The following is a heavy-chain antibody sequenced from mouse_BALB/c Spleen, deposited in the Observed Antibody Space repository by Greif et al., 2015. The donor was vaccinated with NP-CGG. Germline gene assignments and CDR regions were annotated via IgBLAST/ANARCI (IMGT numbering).Heavy chain of an antibody. CDR1: GYTFTSSW. D-gene: IGHD2-14*01. Sequence: VQLQQSGSVLVRPGASVKLSCKASGYTFTSSWMHWAKQRPGQGLEWIGEIHPNSGNTNYNEKFKGMATLTVDTSSSTAYVDLSSLTSEDSAVYYCASYYRYYFDYWGQGTTLTVSS. CDR2: IHPNSGNT. J-gene: IGHJ2*01. CDR3: ASYYRYYFDY. V-gene: IGHV1S130*01.